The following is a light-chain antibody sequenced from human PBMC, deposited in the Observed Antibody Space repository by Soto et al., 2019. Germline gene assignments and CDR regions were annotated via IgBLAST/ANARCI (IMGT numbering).Light chain of an antibody. Sequence: QAVLTQPPSVSATPGQKGTISCSGSGSNLGRNYVSWYQQLPGTAPRLLIYDNVYRFSGIPDRFSASKSGTSATLGIAGLQTGDEGHYSCGSWDHNPTAYLFGPGTKAAVL. V-gene: IGLV1-51*01. J-gene: IGLJ1*01. CDR3: GSWDHNPTAYL. CDR2: DNV. CDR1: GSNLGRNY.